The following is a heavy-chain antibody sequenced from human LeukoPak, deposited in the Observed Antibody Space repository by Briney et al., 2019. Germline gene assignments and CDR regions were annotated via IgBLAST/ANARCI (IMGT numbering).Heavy chain of an antibody. V-gene: IGHV3-7*01. D-gene: IGHD3-22*01. CDR1: GFTFSSYW. CDR3: ATLGDSSGTPFDY. Sequence: GGSLRLSCAASGFTFSSYWMSWVRQAPGKGLEWVANIKQDGSEKYYVDSVKGRFTISRDNAKNSLYLQMNSLRAEDTAVYYCATLGDSSGTPFDYWGQGTLVTVSS. CDR2: IKQDGSEK. J-gene: IGHJ4*02.